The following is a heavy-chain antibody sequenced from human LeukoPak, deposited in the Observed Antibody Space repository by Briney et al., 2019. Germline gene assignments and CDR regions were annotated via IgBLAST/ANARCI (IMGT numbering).Heavy chain of an antibody. D-gene: IGHD3-3*01. CDR2: IYHSGST. Sequence: PSETLSLTCVVSGYSISRGYYWGWIRQPPGKGREGIGGIYHSGSTYYNPSLKSRVTISVDTSKNQFYLKLRSVTAADTALYYCARWDSGEWFHDAFDIWGQGTRVTVSS. J-gene: IGHJ3*02. V-gene: IGHV4-38-2*01. CDR3: ARWDSGEWFHDAFDI. CDR1: GYSISRGYY.